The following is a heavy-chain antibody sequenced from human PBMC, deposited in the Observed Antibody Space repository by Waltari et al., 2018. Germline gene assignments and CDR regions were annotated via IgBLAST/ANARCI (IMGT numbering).Heavy chain of an antibody. CDR2: IRYDGSNK. V-gene: IGHV3-30*02. Sequence: QVQLVESGGGVVQPGGSLILSCSASGFPFSSYGMHWVRQAPGKGLEWVAFIRYDGSNKYYADSVKGRFTISRDNSKNTLYLQMNSLRAEDTAVYYCAKVEGSGYYFDYWGQGTLVTVSS. D-gene: IGHD3-3*01. CDR3: AKVEGSGYYFDY. CDR1: GFPFSSYG. J-gene: IGHJ4*02.